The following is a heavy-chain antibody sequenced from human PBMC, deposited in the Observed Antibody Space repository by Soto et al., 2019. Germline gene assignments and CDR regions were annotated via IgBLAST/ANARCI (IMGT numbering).Heavy chain of an antibody. CDR2: TYSRYKWYN. Sequence: SQTLSLPCAISGDSVSSNRAAWNWIRQSPSRGHEWLGKTYSRYKWYNDYAVSVESRITINPDTSKNQFSLQLNSVTPEVTAVYYCARSSYYYDGFERWGQGKKVTVPS. CDR1: GDSVSSNRAA. CDR3: ARSSYYYDGFER. D-gene: IGHD3-10*01. V-gene: IGHV6-1*01. J-gene: IGHJ3*01.